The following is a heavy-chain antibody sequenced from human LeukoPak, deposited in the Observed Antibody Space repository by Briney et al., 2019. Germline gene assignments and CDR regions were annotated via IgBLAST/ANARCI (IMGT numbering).Heavy chain of an antibody. J-gene: IGHJ6*02. CDR3: VRFGVNSDMDV. Sequence: SETLSLTCSVSGGSISGYYWTWVRQPPGKGLEWIGQIHYGGRADYNPSLKSRITMSVDTSRNQISLKLSSVTAADTAIYYCVRFGVNSDMDVWGQGTTVTVFS. V-gene: IGHV4-59*01. D-gene: IGHD3-16*01. CDR2: IHYGGRA. CDR1: GGSISGYY.